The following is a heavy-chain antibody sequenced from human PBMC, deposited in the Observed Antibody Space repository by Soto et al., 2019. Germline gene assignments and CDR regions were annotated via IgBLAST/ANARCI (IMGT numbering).Heavy chain of an antibody. CDR3: ASVGYSSSWYNSGFGY. D-gene: IGHD6-13*01. CDR2: ISSSSSYI. Sequence: GGSLRLSCAASGFTFSSYSMDWVRQAPGNGLEWVSSISSSSSYIYYADSVKGRFTISRDNAKNSLYLQMNSLRAEDTAVYYCASVGYSSSWYNSGFGYWGQGTLVTVSS. J-gene: IGHJ4*02. V-gene: IGHV3-21*01. CDR1: GFTFSSYS.